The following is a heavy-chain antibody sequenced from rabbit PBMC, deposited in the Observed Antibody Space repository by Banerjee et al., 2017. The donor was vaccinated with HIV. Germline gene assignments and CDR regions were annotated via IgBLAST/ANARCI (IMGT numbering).Heavy chain of an antibody. CDR2: IDPVVGGT. Sequence: QSLEESGGGLVQPGGSLKLSCKASGFDFSNCYMSWVRQAPGKGLEWIGYIDPVVGGTYYASWVNGRFTISKTSSTTVTLQMTSLTAADTATYFCARDLAGVIGWNFNLWGPGTLVTVS. D-gene: IGHD4-1*01. CDR1: GFDFSNCY. V-gene: IGHV1S40*01. CDR3: ARDLAGVIGWNFNL. J-gene: IGHJ4*01.